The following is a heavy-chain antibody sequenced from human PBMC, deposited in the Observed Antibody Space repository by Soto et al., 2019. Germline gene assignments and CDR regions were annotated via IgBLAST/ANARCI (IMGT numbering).Heavy chain of an antibody. CDR3: ARTPSRRLDGSGSFDY. CDR1: GGSISSGDYY. J-gene: IGHJ4*02. V-gene: IGHV4-30-4*01. Sequence: SETLSLTCTVSGGSISSGDYYWSWIRQPPGKGLEWIGYIYYSGSTYYNPSLKSRVTISVDTSKNQFSLKLSSVTAADTAVYYXARTPSRRLDGSGSFDYWGQGTLVTVSS. CDR2: IYYSGST. D-gene: IGHD3-10*01.